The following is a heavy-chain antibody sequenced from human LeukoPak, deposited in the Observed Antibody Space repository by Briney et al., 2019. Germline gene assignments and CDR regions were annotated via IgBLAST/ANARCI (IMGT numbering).Heavy chain of an antibody. D-gene: IGHD1-26*01. J-gene: IGHJ4*02. CDR3: ARVFARGGEISGSYYYY. Sequence: SVKVSCKASGGTFSSYAISWVRQAPGQGLAWMGGIIPMFGTANYAQKLQGRVTTTTEESKSTAYMELSSLGSEDTAMYYCARVFARGGEISGSYYYYWGQGTLVTVSS. CDR1: GGTFSSYA. CDR2: IIPMFGTA. V-gene: IGHV1-69*05.